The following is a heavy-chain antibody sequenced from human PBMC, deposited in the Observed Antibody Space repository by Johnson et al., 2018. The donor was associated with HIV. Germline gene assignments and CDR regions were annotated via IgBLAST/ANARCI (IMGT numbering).Heavy chain of an antibody. D-gene: IGHD2-21*02. CDR3: ARDVIVGGGGGDCYSTH. V-gene: IGHV3-20*04. J-gene: IGHJ3*01. Sequence: VQLVESGGGVVRPGGSLRLSCAASGFTFDDYAMSWVRQAPGKGLEWVSAISGSGGSTYYADSVKGRFTISRDNAKNSLFLQMNSLRVEDTALYYCARDVIVGGGGGDCYSTHWGQGTMVTVSS. CDR2: ISGSGGST. CDR1: GFTFDDYA.